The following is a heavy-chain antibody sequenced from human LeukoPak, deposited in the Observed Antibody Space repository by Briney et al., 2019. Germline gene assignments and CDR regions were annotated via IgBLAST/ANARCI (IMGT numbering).Heavy chain of an antibody. CDR3: AKTSLSDPSGHYYYMDV. V-gene: IGHV3-30*04. D-gene: IGHD3-3*01. Sequence: GGSLRLSCAASGFTFSSYAMHWVRQAPGKGLEWVAVISYDGSNKYYADSVKGRFTISRDNSQNTVSLQLNNLRIEDTALYYCAKTSLSDPSGHYYYMDVWGKGTTVTVSS. CDR2: ISYDGSNK. J-gene: IGHJ6*03. CDR1: GFTFSSYA.